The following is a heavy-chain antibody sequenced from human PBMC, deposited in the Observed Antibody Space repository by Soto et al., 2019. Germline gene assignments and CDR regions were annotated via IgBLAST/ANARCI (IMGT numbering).Heavy chain of an antibody. Sequence: PGGSLRLSCVASGFTFSNYGMTWVRQAPGKGLEWVSGITGSSSSTYYADSVKGRFTISRDNSKNTLYLQMNSLRDEDTALYYCAKASGNYFPNDALDVCGQGTTVTVSS. D-gene: IGHD3-10*01. CDR2: ITGSSSST. V-gene: IGHV3-23*01. J-gene: IGHJ6*02. CDR1: GFTFSNYG. CDR3: AKASGNYFPNDALDV.